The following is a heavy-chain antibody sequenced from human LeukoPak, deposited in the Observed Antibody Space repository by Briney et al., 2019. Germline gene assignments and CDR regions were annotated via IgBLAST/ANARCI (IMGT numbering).Heavy chain of an antibody. V-gene: IGHV2-5*01. CDR2: SYWNGDN. D-gene: IGHD3-9*01. J-gene: IGHJ4*02. CDR3: AHRLVYFDWVGHFDY. Sequence: SGPTLVNPTQTLTLTCTFSGFSLTSSGVGVGWIRQPPGKALGWLAVSYWNGDNRYSPSLRSRLLITKDTSKNLVVLTMTNMDLLDTATYYCAHRLVYFDWVGHFDYWGQGILVTVSS. CDR1: GFSLTSSGVG.